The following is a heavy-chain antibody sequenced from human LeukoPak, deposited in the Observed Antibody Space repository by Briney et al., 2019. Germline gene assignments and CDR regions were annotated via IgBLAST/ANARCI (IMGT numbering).Heavy chain of an antibody. D-gene: IGHD2-2*01. CDR1: GFTFSSHA. Sequence: GGSLRLSCAASGFTFSSHAMSWVRQAPGKGLEWVSGIRGSGDITYYADSVKGRFTISRDNFKNTLYLQINSLRAEDTAVYYCAKTRIVCTSVSCPGGGFDYWGHGTLVTVSS. CDR2: IRGSGDIT. J-gene: IGHJ4*01. V-gene: IGHV3-23*01. CDR3: AKTRIVCTSVSCPGGGFDY.